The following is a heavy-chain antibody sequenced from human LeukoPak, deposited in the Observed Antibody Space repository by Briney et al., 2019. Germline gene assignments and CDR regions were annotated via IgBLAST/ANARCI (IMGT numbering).Heavy chain of an antibody. CDR3: AKSRNAWYSFDS. J-gene: IGHJ4*02. D-gene: IGHD6-19*01. CDR1: GFTFSSYA. CDR2: ICGSGGST. V-gene: IGHV3-23*01. Sequence: GSLRLSCAPSGFTFSSYAMSSVCQAPVEGLEWGSAICGSGGSTYYADSVKGRFTISRDNSKNTLYLQMNSLRAEDAAVYYCAKSRNAWYSFDSWGQGTLVTVSS.